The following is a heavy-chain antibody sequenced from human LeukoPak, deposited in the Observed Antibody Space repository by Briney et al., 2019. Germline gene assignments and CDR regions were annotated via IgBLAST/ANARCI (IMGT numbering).Heavy chain of an antibody. D-gene: IGHD1-26*01. J-gene: IGHJ4*02. Sequence: PGGSLRLSCAASAFTFSGYAMSWVRQAPGKGLEWVSSISGSGGNTFYTDSVKGRFTISRDNSRDTLYLQMNSLRAEDTAVYYCAKATDYGGSYYSLDYWGQRTLVTVSS. CDR3: AKATDYGGSYYSLDY. V-gene: IGHV3-23*01. CDR1: AFTFSGYA. CDR2: ISGSGGNT.